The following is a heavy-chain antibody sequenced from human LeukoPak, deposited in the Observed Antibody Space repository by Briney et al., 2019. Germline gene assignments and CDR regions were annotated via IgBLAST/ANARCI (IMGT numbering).Heavy chain of an antibody. Sequence: PSETLSLTCTVSGGSISSSSYYWGWIRQPPGKGLEWIGSIYYSGSTYYNPSLKSRVTISVDTSTKQFSLKLSSVTAADTAVYYCARGGYTNWFDPWGQGTLVTVSS. D-gene: IGHD6-13*01. CDR2: IYYSGST. CDR1: GGSISSSSYY. V-gene: IGHV4-39*07. J-gene: IGHJ5*02. CDR3: ARGGYTNWFDP.